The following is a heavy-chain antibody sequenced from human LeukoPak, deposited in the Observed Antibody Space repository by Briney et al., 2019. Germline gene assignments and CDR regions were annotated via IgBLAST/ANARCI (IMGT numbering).Heavy chain of an antibody. V-gene: IGHV3-11*01. CDR2: ISSSGDTI. CDR1: GFTLSHYY. Sequence: TGGSLRLSCAASGFTLSHYYMTWIRQAPGKGLEWLSCISSSGDTIYYADSVKGRFTVSRDNAENSLYLQMNSLRAGDTAMYYCARQGSEIDYWGQGTLVTVSS. CDR3: ARQGSEIDY. J-gene: IGHJ4*02.